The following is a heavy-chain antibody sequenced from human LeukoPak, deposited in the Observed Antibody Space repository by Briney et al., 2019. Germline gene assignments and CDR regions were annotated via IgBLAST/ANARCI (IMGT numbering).Heavy chain of an antibody. J-gene: IGHJ4*02. V-gene: IGHV3-33*01. D-gene: IGHD3-22*01. Sequence: QGGGSLRLSCEPSGFMFRTYGMHWARQAPGKGLEWVAVIWYDGSRKEYAYSVKGRFTVSRDNSKNILSLQLNSLTVGDTAVYYCAIGNYEGSGYPDYWGQGTLVTVSA. CDR3: AIGNYEGSGYPDY. CDR2: IWYDGSRK. CDR1: GFMFRTYG.